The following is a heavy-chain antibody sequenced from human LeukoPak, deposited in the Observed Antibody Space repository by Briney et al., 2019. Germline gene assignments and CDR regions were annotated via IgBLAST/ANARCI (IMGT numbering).Heavy chain of an antibody. CDR1: GFTFSSYA. D-gene: IGHD3-10*01. CDR3: AKDTYYYGSGSPLWDY. CDR2: ISGSGGST. Sequence: GGSLRLSCAASGFTFSSYAMSWVRQAPGKGLEWVSAISGSGGSTYYADSVKGRFTISRDNSKNTLYLQMNSLRAEDTAVYYCAKDTYYYGSGSPLWDYWGQGTLDTVSS. V-gene: IGHV3-23*01. J-gene: IGHJ4*02.